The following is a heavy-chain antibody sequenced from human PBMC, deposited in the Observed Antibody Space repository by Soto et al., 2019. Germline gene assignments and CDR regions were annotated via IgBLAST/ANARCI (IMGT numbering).Heavy chain of an antibody. CDR1: GGSISSYY. J-gene: IGHJ4*02. D-gene: IGHD6-6*01. V-gene: IGHV4-59*01. CDR2: IYYSGST. CDR3: ARGSKAARSVDY. Sequence: KASETLSLTCTVSGGSISSYYWSWIRQPPGKGLEWIGYIYYSGSTNYNPSLKSRVTISVDTSKNQFSLKLSSVTAADTAVYYCARGSKAARSVDYWGQGTLVTVSS.